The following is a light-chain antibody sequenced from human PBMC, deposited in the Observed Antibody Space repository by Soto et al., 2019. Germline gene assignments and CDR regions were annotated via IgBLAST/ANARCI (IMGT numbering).Light chain of an antibody. V-gene: IGKV1-5*01. CDR3: QQYNSYSWT. J-gene: IGKJ1*01. CDR1: QRINSW. Sequence: DIQMTQSPSTLSASVGDRVTITCRASQRINSWLAWYQQKPGKAPKVLVYDGSSLESGVPSRFSGSGSGTEFTLTISSLQPDDFATYYCQQYNSYSWTFGQGTKVDIK. CDR2: DGS.